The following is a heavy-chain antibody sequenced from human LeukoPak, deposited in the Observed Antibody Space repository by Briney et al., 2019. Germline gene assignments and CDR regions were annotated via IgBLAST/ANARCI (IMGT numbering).Heavy chain of an antibody. J-gene: IGHJ4*02. D-gene: IGHD2-2*01. V-gene: IGHV3-48*04. Sequence: GGSLRLSCAASGFTFSSYGMHWVRQAPGKGLEWVSYISSSGSTIYYADSVKGRFTISRDNAKNSLYLQMNSLRAEGTAVYYCARGQGSVVPAANDYWGQGTLVTVSS. CDR1: GFTFSSYG. CDR2: ISSSGSTI. CDR3: ARGQGSVVPAANDY.